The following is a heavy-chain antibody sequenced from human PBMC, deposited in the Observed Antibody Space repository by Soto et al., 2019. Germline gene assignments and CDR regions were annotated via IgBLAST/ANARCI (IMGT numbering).Heavy chain of an antibody. CDR1: GFTFSNFA. Sequence: PGGSLRLSCAASGFTFSNFAMHWVRQAPGKGLEWVAVIWYDGSNEYYGDSVKGRFSISRDNSKNTLYLQMNSLRAEDTAVYYCARDRTLDAFDVSGQGPVVTVSS. J-gene: IGHJ3*01. CDR3: ARDRTLDAFDV. V-gene: IGHV3-33*01. CDR2: IWYDGSNE.